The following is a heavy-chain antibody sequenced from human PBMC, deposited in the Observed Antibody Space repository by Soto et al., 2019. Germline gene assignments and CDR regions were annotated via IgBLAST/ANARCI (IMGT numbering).Heavy chain of an antibody. V-gene: IGHV3-48*02. CDR3: AREIDYYDSSGYYTSVHHAFDI. Sequence: PGGSLRLSCAASGFTFDTYSMNWVRQAPGKGLEWVSYISSISSTLYYADSVKGRFTISRDNAKNLMYLQMNSLRDEDTAVYYCAREIDYYDSSGYYTSVHHAFDIWGRGTMVTVSS. CDR1: GFTFDTYS. J-gene: IGHJ3*02. D-gene: IGHD3-22*01. CDR2: ISSISSTL.